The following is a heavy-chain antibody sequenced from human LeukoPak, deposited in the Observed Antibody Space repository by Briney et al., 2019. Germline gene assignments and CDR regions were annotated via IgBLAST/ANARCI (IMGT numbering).Heavy chain of an antibody. CDR1: GGSISSGGYS. Sequence: SETLSLTCAVSGGSISSGGYSWSWIRQPPGKGLEWIGYAYNSGSTIYNPSLKSRVTISVDTSKNQFSLRLTSVTAADTAVYYCARDRELGSWGQGILVTVSS. CDR3: ARDRELGS. V-gene: IGHV4-61*08. D-gene: IGHD1-26*01. CDR2: AYNSGST. J-gene: IGHJ5*02.